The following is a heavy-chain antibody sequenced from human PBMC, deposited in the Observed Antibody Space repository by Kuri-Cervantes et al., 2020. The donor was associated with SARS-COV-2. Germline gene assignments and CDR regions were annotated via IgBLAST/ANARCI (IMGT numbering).Heavy chain of an antibody. J-gene: IGHJ4*02. CDR1: GFTFSGSA. D-gene: IGHD4-11*01. CDR3: TSLSTVAPFDY. Sequence: GGPLRFSFAASGFTFSGSAMHGVRQASGKGLEWVDRIRSKANSYATAYAASVKGRFTISRDDSKNTAYLQMNSLKTEDTAVYYCTSLSTVAPFDYWGQGTLVTVSS. CDR2: IRSKANSYAT. V-gene: IGHV3-73*01.